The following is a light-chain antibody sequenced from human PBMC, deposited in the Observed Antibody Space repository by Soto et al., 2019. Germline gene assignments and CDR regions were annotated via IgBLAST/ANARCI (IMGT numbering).Light chain of an antibody. CDR2: WAS. V-gene: IGKV4-1*01. CDR3: QQYYSTPRT. CDR1: QSVLYSSNNKNY. J-gene: IGKJ1*01. Sequence: DILMTQSPDSLAVSLGERATINCKSSQSVLYSSNNKNYLAWYQQKPGQPPKLLIYWASTRESGVPDRFSCSGSGTDFTLTISSLQAEDVAVYYCQQYYSTPRTFGQGTKVDIK.